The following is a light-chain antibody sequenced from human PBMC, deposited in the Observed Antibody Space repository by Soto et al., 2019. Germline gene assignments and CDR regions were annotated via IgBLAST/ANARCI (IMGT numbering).Light chain of an antibody. Sequence: QSVLTQPPSASGTPGQGVIISCSGSSSDIGINPVNWYQQLPGTAPKLLIYTNNQRPSGVPDRFSGSKSGTSASLAISGLHSEDEGDYYCAAWDDSLNGVIFGGGTKLTVL. CDR1: SSDIGINP. CDR3: AAWDDSLNGVI. V-gene: IGLV1-44*01. J-gene: IGLJ2*01. CDR2: TNN.